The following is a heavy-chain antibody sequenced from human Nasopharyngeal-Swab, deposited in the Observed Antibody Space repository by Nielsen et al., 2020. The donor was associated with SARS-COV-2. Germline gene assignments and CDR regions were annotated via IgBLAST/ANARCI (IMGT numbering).Heavy chain of an antibody. J-gene: IGHJ4*02. Sequence: GGPLRLSCAASGFIFSDSAIHWVRQASGKGLEWVGRIRSKGNSYATEYAASVEGRFTISRDDSKNTAYLQMNSLMTEDTAVYYCSRCGGSCYTGKDYWGQGTLVTVSS. V-gene: IGHV3-73*01. D-gene: IGHD2-15*01. CDR2: IRSKGNSYAT. CDR1: GFIFSDSA. CDR3: SRCGGSCYTGKDY.